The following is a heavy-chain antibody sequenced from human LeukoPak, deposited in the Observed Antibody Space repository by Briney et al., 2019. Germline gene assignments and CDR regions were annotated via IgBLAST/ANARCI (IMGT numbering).Heavy chain of an antibody. CDR2: INPNSGGP. D-gene: IGHD2-2*01. J-gene: IGHJ6*02. CDR3: ARDLIPAAVSDFYGMDV. V-gene: IGHV1-2*02. CDR1: GYTFTAYY. Sequence: ASVKVSCKASGYTFTAYYLHWVRQAPGQGLEWMGRINPNSGGPNSAQKFQGRVTMTRDTSISTAYMELNGLRSGDTAIYYCARDLIPAAVSDFYGMDVWGLGSTVTV.